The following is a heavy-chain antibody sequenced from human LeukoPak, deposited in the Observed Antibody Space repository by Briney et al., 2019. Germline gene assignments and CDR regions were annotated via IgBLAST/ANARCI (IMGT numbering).Heavy chain of an antibody. CDR2: IKQDGGEK. Sequence: GGSLRLSCAASGFTFSSYWMSWVRQAPGKGLEWVANIKQDGGEKRSVDSVKGRFTISRDNAKNSVFLQMNSLRAEDTAFYYCGNQCSGGICPENWGRGTLVTVSS. D-gene: IGHD2-15*01. CDR1: GFTFSSYW. J-gene: IGHJ4*02. CDR3: GNQCSGGICPEN. V-gene: IGHV3-7*01.